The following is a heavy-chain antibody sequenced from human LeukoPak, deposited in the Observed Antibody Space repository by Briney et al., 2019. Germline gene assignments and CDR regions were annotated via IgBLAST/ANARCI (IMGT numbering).Heavy chain of an antibody. CDR2: INPSGGSS. CDR1: GYTFTSYY. D-gene: IGHD2-21*01. V-gene: IGHV1-46*03. CDR3: ARGSKDCGGDCYSGPNWFDP. J-gene: IGHJ5*02. Sequence: ASVKVSCKASGYTFTSYYMHWVRQAPGQGLEWMGIINPSGGSSSYAQKFQGRVTMTRDTSTSTVYMELSSLRSEDTAVYYCARGSKDCGGDCYSGPNWFDPWGRGTLVTVSS.